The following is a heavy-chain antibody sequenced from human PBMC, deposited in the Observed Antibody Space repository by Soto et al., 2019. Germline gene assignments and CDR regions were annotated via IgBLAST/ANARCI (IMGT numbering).Heavy chain of an antibody. V-gene: IGHV4-34*01. Sequence: SETLSLTCAVYGGSFSGYYWSWIRQPPGKGLEWIGEINHSGSTNYNPSLKSRVTISVDTSKNQFSLKLSSVTAADTAVYYCARERFYDFWSGPPTGGMDVWGQGTTVTVSS. CDR3: ARERFYDFWSGPPTGGMDV. J-gene: IGHJ6*02. CDR2: INHSGST. CDR1: GGSFSGYY. D-gene: IGHD3-3*01.